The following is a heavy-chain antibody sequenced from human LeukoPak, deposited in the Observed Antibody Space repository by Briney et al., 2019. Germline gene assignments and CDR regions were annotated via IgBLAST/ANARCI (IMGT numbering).Heavy chain of an antibody. Sequence: SETLSLTCGVSGGSMSSSSYYWGWIRQPPGKGLEWIGSIYYSGSTYYNPSLKSRVTISVDSSKNQCSLKLSSVTAADTAVYYCARHGTVTHRFDYWGQGTLVTVSS. V-gene: IGHV4-39*01. D-gene: IGHD4-17*01. J-gene: IGHJ4*02. CDR1: GGSMSSSSYY. CDR3: ARHGTVTHRFDY. CDR2: IYYSGST.